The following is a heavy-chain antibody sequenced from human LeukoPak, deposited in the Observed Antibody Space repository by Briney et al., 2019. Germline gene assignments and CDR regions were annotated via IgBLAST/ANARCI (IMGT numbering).Heavy chain of an antibody. CDR1: GGPISSGDYY. J-gene: IGHJ4*02. Sequence: PSETLSLTCTVSGGPISSGDYYWSWIRQPPGKGLEWIGYIYYSGSTYYNPSLKSRVTISVDTSKNQFSLKLSSVTAADTAVYYCASYKGREPTYTYWGQGTLVTVSS. CDR3: ASYKGREPTYTY. V-gene: IGHV4-30-4*01. D-gene: IGHD1-14*01. CDR2: IYYSGST.